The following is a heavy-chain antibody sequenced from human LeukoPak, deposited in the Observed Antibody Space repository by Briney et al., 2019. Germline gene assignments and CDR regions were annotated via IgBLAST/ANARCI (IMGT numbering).Heavy chain of an antibody. CDR3: TTDLGITMVRGVIGDAFDI. D-gene: IGHD3-10*01. Sequence: GGSLRLSCAASGLTVSSNYMTWVRQAPGKGLEWVGRIKSKTDGGTTDYAAPVKGRFTISRDDSQNTLYLQMNSLKTEDTAVYYCTTDLGITMVRGVIGDAFDIWGQGTMVTVSS. V-gene: IGHV3-15*01. CDR2: IKSKTDGGTT. J-gene: IGHJ3*02. CDR1: GLTVSSNY.